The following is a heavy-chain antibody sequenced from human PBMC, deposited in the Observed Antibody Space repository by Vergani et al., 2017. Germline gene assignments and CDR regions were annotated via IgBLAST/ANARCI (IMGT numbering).Heavy chain of an antibody. CDR1: GFSFSSFG. CDR2: IHYDGSHE. CDR3: ARGWGCGTISCYFSGAFGY. Sequence: QVQLVESGGGVVQPWRSLRLSCAASGFSFSSFGFHWVRQAPGKGLEWVAFIHYDGSHEYYIDSVKGRFTISRDNSKNTLILQMNGLRAEDTAVYYCARGWGCGTISCYFSGAFGYWGLGTLVSVSS. V-gene: IGHV3-33*01. J-gene: IGHJ4*02. D-gene: IGHD2-2*01.